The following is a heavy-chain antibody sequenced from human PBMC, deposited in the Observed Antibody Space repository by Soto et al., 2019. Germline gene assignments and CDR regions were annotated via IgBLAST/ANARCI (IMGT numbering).Heavy chain of an antibody. CDR3: ARDVSAFWSGFDY. J-gene: IGHJ4*02. Sequence: ASVKVSCKASGYTFTSFGISWVRQAPGQGLEWMGWINPNNGSTNYAQKFQGWVTMTRDTSISTAYMELSRLRSDDTAVYYCARDVSAFWSGFDYWGQGTLVTVSS. V-gene: IGHV1-2*04. D-gene: IGHD3-3*01. CDR2: INPNNGST. CDR1: GYTFTSFG.